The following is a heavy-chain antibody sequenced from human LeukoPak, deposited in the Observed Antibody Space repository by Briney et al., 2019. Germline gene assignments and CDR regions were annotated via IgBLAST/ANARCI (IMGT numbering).Heavy chain of an antibody. J-gene: IGHJ3*02. V-gene: IGHV1-69*01. CDR2: IIPIFGTT. Sequence: SVKVSCKASGGTFSSYAISWVRQAPGQGLEWMGGIIPIFGTTNYAQKFQGRVTITADESTSTAYMELSSLRSEDTAVYYCARAYSQAHLHAFDIWGQGTMVTVSS. CDR1: GGTFSSYA. CDR3: ARAYSQAHLHAFDI. D-gene: IGHD2-15*01.